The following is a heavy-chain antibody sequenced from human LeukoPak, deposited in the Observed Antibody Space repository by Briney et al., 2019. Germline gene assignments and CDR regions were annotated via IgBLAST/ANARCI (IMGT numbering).Heavy chain of an antibody. CDR3: PRDLPEGPGSPNGSDP. J-gene: IGHJ5*02. CDR2: IFTSGST. CDR1: GGSISSYY. D-gene: IGHD3-10*01. V-gene: IGHV4-4*07. Sequence: SETLSLTCTVSGGSISSYYWSWIRQPAGKGLEWIGHIFTSGSTNYNPSLKSRVTMSLDRSRNQFSLKLTSVTAADTAVYYCPRDLPEGPGSPNGSDPWGKGALVTVSS.